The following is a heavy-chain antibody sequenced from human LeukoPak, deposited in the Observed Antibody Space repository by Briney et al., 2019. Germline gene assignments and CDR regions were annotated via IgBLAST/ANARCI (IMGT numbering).Heavy chain of an antibody. CDR1: GGSISSHY. D-gene: IGHD2-15*01. Sequence: SETLSLTCTVSGGSISSHYWSWIRQPPGKGLEWIGYIYYSGSTIYNPSLKSRVTISVDTSKNQFSLKLSSVTAADTAVYYCASGEGYCSGGWCWFDPWGQGTLVTVSS. J-gene: IGHJ5*02. CDR3: ASGEGYCSGGWCWFDP. CDR2: IYYSGST. V-gene: IGHV4-59*11.